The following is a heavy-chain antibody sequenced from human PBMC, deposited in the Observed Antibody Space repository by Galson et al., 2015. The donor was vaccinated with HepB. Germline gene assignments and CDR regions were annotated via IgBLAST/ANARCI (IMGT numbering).Heavy chain of an antibody. J-gene: IGHJ2*01. D-gene: IGHD3-22*01. CDR1: GYRFASYW. Sequence: QSGAEVKKPGESLKISCKGSGYRFASYWIGWVRQMPGKGLEWMGIIHPGDSDTRYSPSFQGQVTFSADKSNSTAYLQWSSLKASDTAMYYCARHGSGYYYGEYWYFDLWGPGTLVTVSS. V-gene: IGHV5-51*01. CDR3: ARHGSGYYYGEYWYFDL. CDR2: IHPGDSDT.